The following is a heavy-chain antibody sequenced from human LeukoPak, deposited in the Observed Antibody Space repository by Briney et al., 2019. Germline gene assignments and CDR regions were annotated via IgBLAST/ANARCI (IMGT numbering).Heavy chain of an antibody. J-gene: IGHJ4*02. V-gene: IGHV1-3*01. CDR2: AGNGNT. Sequence: AGNGNTKYSQKFQGRVTITRDTSASTAYMELSSLRSEDTAVYYCARGSIAVAGISPSFDYWGQGTLVTVSS. D-gene: IGHD6-19*01. CDR3: ARGSIAVAGISPSFDY.